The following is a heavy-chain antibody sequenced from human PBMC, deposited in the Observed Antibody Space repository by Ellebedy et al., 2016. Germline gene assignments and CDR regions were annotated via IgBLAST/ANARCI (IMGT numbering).Heavy chain of an antibody. CDR1: GFTFSSYD. J-gene: IGHJ6*02. Sequence: GESLKISXAASGFTFSSYDMHWVRQATGKGLEWVSAIGTAGDTYYPGSVKGRFTISRENAKNSLYLQMNSLRAEDTAVYYCARVAEYYDILTGYYYYYGMDVWGQGTTVTVSS. CDR2: IGTAGDT. V-gene: IGHV3-13*01. CDR3: ARVAEYYDILTGYYYYYGMDV. D-gene: IGHD3-9*01.